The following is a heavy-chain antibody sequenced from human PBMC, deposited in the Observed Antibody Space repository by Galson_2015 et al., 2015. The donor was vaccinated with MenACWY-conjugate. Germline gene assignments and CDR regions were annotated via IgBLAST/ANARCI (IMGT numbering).Heavy chain of an antibody. CDR3: ARWGPSSYLLGD. V-gene: IGHV1-18*01. J-gene: IGHJ4*02. CDR2: ISAYNGVT. D-gene: IGHD6-6*01. CDR1: GYTFTSYG. Sequence: SVKVSCKASGYTFTSYGVSWVRQAPGQGLEWMGWISAYNGVTNYAQKLQGRVSMTTDTSTTSAYVELRSLTSDDTAVYYCARWGPSSYLLGDWGQGTLVTVSS.